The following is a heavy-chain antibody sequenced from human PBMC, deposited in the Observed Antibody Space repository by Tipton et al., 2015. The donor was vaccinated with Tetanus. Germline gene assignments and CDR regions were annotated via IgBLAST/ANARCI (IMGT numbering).Heavy chain of an antibody. D-gene: IGHD4-11*01. J-gene: IGHJ4*02. V-gene: IGHV4-34*01. Sequence: TLSLTCAVYGGSFSGYYWSWIRQPPGKGLEWIGEINHSGSTNYNPSLKSRVTISVDTSKNQFSLKLSSVTAADTAVYYCAREGEVTTKAHFDCWGQGTLVTVSS. CDR3: AREGEVTTKAHFDC. CDR1: GGSFSGYY. CDR2: INHSGST.